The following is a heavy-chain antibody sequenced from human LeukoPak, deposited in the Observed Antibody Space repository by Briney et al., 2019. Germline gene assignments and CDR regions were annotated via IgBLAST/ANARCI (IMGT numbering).Heavy chain of an antibody. Sequence: SQTLSLTCTVSGGSISSGGYYWSWIRQHPGKGLEWIGYIYYSGSTYYNPSLKSRVTISVDTSKNQFSLKLSSVTVADTAVYYCARVGENGDLYYFDYWGQGTLVTVSS. CDR1: GGSISSGGYY. D-gene: IGHD4-17*01. CDR2: IYYSGST. J-gene: IGHJ4*02. V-gene: IGHV4-31*03. CDR3: ARVGENGDLYYFDY.